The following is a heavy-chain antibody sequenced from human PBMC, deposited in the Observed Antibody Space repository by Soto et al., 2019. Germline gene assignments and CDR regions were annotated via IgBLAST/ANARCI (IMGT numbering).Heavy chain of an antibody. J-gene: IGHJ4*02. CDR2: IYYSGRT. Sequence: QLQLQESGPGLVKPSETLSLTCTVSGGSISGDYWGWIRQPPGKGLGWIATIYYSGRTFYNPSLESRVTIYGDTSRDQFSLKLTSVTAADTAVYYCARLPRTTTSGSGTDFWGQGTLVTVSS. CDR1: GGSISGDY. D-gene: IGHD3-10*01. V-gene: IGHV4-39*01. CDR3: ARLPRTTTSGSGTDF.